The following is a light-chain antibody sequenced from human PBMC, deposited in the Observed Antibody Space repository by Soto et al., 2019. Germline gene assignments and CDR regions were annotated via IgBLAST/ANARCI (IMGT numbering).Light chain of an antibody. J-gene: IGKJ2*01. CDR1: QSVRTN. V-gene: IGKV3-15*01. CDR2: GAS. CDR3: QQYNEWPRT. Sequence: TVMTQSPATLSVSPGERVTLSCRASQSVRTNLVWYQQSPGQPPRLLIYGASDRVAGVPDRFSGSGSGTDFTLTISGLQSEDCAVYYCQQYNEWPRTFGQGTELEIK.